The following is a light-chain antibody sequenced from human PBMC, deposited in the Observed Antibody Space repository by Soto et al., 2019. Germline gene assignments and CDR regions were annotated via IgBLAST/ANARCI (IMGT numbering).Light chain of an antibody. J-gene: IGKJ1*01. CDR3: QQYGGSTRT. Sequence: EIVLTQSPATLSSFPGDRVTLSCRASQTVRNNYLAWYQQKPGQAPRLLIYDASNRATGVPDRITGSGSGTDFTLSISRLEPEDFAVYYCQQYGGSTRTFGQGTKVDIK. V-gene: IGKV3-20*01. CDR1: QTVRNNY. CDR2: DAS.